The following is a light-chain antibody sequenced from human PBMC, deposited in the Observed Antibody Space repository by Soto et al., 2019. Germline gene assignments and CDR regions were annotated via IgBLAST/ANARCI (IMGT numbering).Light chain of an antibody. J-gene: IGKJ1*01. CDR2: DAS. Sequence: DIQMTQSPSTLSASVGDRVTITCRASQSISSWLAWYQQKPGKARKRLIFDASSFESGVPSRFSGSGSTTEFTLTIRSLQPDDFATYYCQQYSTYPWTFGQGTKVDIK. CDR1: QSISSW. V-gene: IGKV1-5*01. CDR3: QQYSTYPWT.